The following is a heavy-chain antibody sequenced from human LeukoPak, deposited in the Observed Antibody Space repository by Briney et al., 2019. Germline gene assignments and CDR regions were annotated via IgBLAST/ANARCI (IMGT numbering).Heavy chain of an antibody. CDR1: GFTTSSNY. J-gene: IGHJ6*03. CDR2: IYSGGST. V-gene: IGHV3-53*01. Sequence: GGSLRLSNAASGFTTSSNYMSWGRQAPQKGLEWVSVIYSGGSTYYADTVKGRFTIPRDNSKNTPYLQMNSLRAEDTAVYYCARTPRNYYYYMDVWGKGTTVTVSS. CDR3: ARTPRNYYYYMDV.